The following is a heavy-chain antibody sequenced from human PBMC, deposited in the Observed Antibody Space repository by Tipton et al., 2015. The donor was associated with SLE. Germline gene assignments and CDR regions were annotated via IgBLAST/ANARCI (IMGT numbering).Heavy chain of an antibody. CDR3: ARPRRVVGVGELGY. J-gene: IGHJ4*02. D-gene: IGHD2-15*01. CDR2: INSDGSST. CDR1: GFTFSSYW. V-gene: IGHV3-74*01. Sequence: SLRLSCTASGFTFSSYWMHWVRQAPGKGLVWVSRINSDGSSTSYADSVKGRFTISRDNAKNTLYLQMNSLRADDTAVYYCARPRRVVGVGELGYWGQGTLVTV.